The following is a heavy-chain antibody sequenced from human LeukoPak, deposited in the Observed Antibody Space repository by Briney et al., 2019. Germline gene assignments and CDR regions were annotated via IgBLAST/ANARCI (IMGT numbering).Heavy chain of an antibody. J-gene: IGHJ6*03. D-gene: IGHD2-15*01. Sequence: PSETLSLTCTVSGGSISSYYWSWIRQPPGKGLEWIGYIYYSGSTNYNPSLKSRVTISVDTSKNQFSLRLSSVTAADTAVYYCARVLGGTRPYYYYYMDVWGKGTTVTVSS. V-gene: IGHV4-59*01. CDR2: IYYSGST. CDR1: GGSISSYY. CDR3: ARVLGGTRPYYYYYMDV.